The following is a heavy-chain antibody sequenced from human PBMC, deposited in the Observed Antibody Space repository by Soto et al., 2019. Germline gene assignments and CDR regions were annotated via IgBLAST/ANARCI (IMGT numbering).Heavy chain of an antibody. CDR3: LRHGITAALGTEAFDI. V-gene: IGHV4-59*08. Sequence: SETLSLTCTVSGGSIRDYYWSWIRQPPGKRPEWVGFVHSTGNTKYNPSLKSRVSMSLDTSKSQFSLKLSSVTAADTAVYYCLRHGITAALGTEAFDIWGQGTMVTV. CDR1: GGSIRDYY. J-gene: IGHJ3*02. D-gene: IGHD6-13*01. CDR2: VHSTGNT.